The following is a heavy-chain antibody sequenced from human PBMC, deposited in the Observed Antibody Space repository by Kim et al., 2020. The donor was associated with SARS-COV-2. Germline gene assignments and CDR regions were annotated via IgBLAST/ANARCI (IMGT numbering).Heavy chain of an antibody. CDR1: GFTFSSFS. V-gene: IGHV3-48*02. J-gene: IGHJ3*02. CDR2: ITIGGDGT. Sequence: GGSLRLSCGASGFTFSSFSFNWIRQAPGKGLEWISYITIGGDGTQYADSVRGRFTISRDTVHNLIYLQMNSLRHEDTAIYYCARDKAYAFDIWGQGTMVT. CDR3: ARDKAYAFDI.